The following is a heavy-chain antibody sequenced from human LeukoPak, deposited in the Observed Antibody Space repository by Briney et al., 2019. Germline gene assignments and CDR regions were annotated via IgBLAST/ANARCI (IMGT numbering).Heavy chain of an antibody. CDR2: IYDSGST. V-gene: IGHV4-4*02. CDR1: GGSISISKSNW. CDR3: ARGRNLEWFDY. J-gene: IGHJ5*01. D-gene: IGHD3-3*01. Sequence: PSGALSLTCAVSGGSISISKSNWWSWVRQPPGKGLEWIGEIYDSGSTNYNPSLKSRVTISVDKSKNQFSLKLSSVTAADTAVYYCARGRNLEWFDYWGQGTLVTVSS.